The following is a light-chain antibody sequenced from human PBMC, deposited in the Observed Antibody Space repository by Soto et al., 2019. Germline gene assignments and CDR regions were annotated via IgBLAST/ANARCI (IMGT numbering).Light chain of an antibody. CDR1: QSINTW. J-gene: IGKJ1*01. Sequence: DIQLTQSPSTLSASVGDRVTITCRASQSINTWLAWYQQKPGKAPKFLIYDASSLESGVPSRFSGSGSGTEFTLTISSLQTDDFATYYCQQYNSYSRTFGQGTKVDIK. CDR2: DAS. V-gene: IGKV1-5*01. CDR3: QQYNSYSRT.